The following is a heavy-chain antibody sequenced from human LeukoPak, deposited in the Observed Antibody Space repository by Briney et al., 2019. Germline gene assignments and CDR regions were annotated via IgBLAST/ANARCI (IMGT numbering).Heavy chain of an antibody. D-gene: IGHD4-17*01. CDR3: AKTYGDYEADY. CDR1: GFTFSSYA. V-gene: IGHV3-23*01. J-gene: IGHJ4*02. Sequence: PGGSLRLSCAASGFTFSSYAMSWVRQAPGKGLEWVSVISGSGARTSYADSVKGRFTVSRDNSKNTLYLQMNSLRAEDTAVYYCAKTYGDYEADYWGQGTLVTVSS. CDR2: ISGSGART.